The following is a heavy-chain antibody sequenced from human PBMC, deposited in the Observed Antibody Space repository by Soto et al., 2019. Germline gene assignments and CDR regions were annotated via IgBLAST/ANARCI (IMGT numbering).Heavy chain of an antibody. J-gene: IGHJ4*02. V-gene: IGHV1-24*01. CDR2: FDPEDGET. Sequence: GASVKVSCKVSGYTLTELSMHWVRQAPGKGLEWMGGFDPEDGETIYAQKFQGRVTMTEDTSTDTAYMELSSLRSEDTAVYYCARRTYYDILTGYYRPDYFDYWGQGTLVTVSS. CDR3: ARRTYYDILTGYYRPDYFDY. D-gene: IGHD3-9*01. CDR1: GYTLTELS.